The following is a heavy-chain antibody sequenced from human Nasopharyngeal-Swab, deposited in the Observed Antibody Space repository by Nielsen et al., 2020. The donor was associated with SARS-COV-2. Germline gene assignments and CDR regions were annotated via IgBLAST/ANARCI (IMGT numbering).Heavy chain of an antibody. CDR2: ISPNSGGT. Sequence: WGRQAAGQGLEWVGRISPNSGGTNFAQKFQGRVTMTRDTSINTAYMELTRLRSDDTAVYYCARAVYYDFWSGSKGGGVDYWGQGTLVTVSS. D-gene: IGHD3-3*01. CDR3: ARAVYYDFWSGSKGGGVDY. V-gene: IGHV1-2*06. J-gene: IGHJ4*02.